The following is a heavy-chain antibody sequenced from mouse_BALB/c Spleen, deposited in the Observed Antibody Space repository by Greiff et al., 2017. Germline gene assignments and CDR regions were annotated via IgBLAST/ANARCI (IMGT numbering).Heavy chain of an antibody. CDR1: GFTFSSYG. D-gene: IGHD2-1*01. J-gene: IGHJ2*01. CDR3: ARDRRGNYDY. CDR2: INSNGGST. Sequence: DVKLQESGGGLVQPGGSLKLSCAASGFTFSSYGMSWVRQTPDKRLELVATINSNGGSTYYPDSVKGRFTISRDNAKNTLYLQMSSLKSEDTAMYYCARDRRGNYDYWGQGTTLTVSS. V-gene: IGHV5-6-3*01.